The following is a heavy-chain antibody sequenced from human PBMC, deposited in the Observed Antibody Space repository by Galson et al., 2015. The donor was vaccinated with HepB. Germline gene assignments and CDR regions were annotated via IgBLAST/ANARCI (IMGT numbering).Heavy chain of an antibody. Sequence: SVKVSCKASGYTFTSYAMNWVRQAPGQGLEWMGWISAYNGNTNYAQKLQGRVTMTTDTSTSTAYMELRSLRSDDTAVYYCARDDALLLWFGEGWYYFDYWGQGTLVTVSS. CDR1: GYTFTSYA. J-gene: IGHJ4*02. V-gene: IGHV1-18*01. CDR2: ISAYNGNT. D-gene: IGHD3-10*01. CDR3: ARDDALLLWFGEGWYYFDY.